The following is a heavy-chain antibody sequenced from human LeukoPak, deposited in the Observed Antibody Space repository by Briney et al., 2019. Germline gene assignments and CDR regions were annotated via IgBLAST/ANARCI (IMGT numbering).Heavy chain of an antibody. J-gene: IGHJ6*02. CDR2: FDPVDGET. Sequence: ASVKVSCKVSGYSLTQLSMHWVRQGIGRGLEWMGGFDPVDGETIYAQKFQGRVTMTENTSTDTAYMELSSLRSEDTAVYYCARVPSGYTPNANYYYYGMDVWGQGTTVTVSS. V-gene: IGHV1-24*01. CDR3: ARVPSGYTPNANYYYYGMDV. CDR1: GYSLTQLS. D-gene: IGHD5-12*01.